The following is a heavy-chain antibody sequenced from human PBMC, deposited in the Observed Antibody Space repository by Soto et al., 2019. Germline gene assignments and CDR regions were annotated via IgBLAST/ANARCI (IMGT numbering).Heavy chain of an antibody. J-gene: IGHJ4*02. CDR3: ARDPTSSGWSQYYFDY. D-gene: IGHD6-19*01. CDR1: GFTFSSYA. Sequence: QVQLVESGGGVVQPGRSLRLSCAASGFTFSSYAMHWVRQAPGKGLEWVAVISYDGSNKYYADSVKGRFTISRDNSKNTLYLQMNSLRAEDTAVYYCARDPTSSGWSQYYFDYWGQGTLVTVSS. CDR2: ISYDGSNK. V-gene: IGHV3-30-3*01.